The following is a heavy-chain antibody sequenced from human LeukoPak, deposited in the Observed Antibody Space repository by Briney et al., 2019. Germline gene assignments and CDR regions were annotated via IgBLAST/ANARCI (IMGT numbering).Heavy chain of an antibody. V-gene: IGHV4-39*07. J-gene: IGHJ4*02. D-gene: IGHD3-22*01. CDR2: GDYSGGT. Sequence: SETLSLTCTVSGDSFSSVTDYWAWIRQPPGKGLEWIASGDYSGGTYYNPSLESRVAISADMSKNQFSLKLSSVTAADTAVYYCARASPTYYYDSSGYRFDYWGQGTLVTVSS. CDR1: GDSFSSVTDY. CDR3: ARASPTYYYDSSGYRFDY.